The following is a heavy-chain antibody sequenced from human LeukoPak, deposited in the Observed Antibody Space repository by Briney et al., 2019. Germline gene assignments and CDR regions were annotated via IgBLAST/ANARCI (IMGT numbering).Heavy chain of an antibody. V-gene: IGHV3-23*01. CDR2: YISGGNT. CDR3: ARGTGDY. Sequence: GGSLRLSCGASGFTFSTSAMSWVRRAPGKGLEWLSTYISGGNTYYADSVKGRFTISRDNSKNTLYLQMNSLRPKDTAVYYCARGTGDYWGQGTLVTVSS. J-gene: IGHJ4*02. CDR1: GFTFSTSA. D-gene: IGHD1-14*01.